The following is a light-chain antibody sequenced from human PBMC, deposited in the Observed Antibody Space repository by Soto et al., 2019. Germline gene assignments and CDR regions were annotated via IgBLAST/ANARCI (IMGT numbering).Light chain of an antibody. Sequence: AIRMTQSPSSFSASKGDRVTITCRASQGISSYLAWYQQKPGKAPKLLIYAASSLQSGVPSRFSGSGSGTDFTLTISSLQPEDFATYYCQQSYSTPLITFGQGTRLEIK. CDR3: QQSYSTPLIT. J-gene: IGKJ5*01. CDR2: AAS. CDR1: QGISSY. V-gene: IGKV1-8*01.